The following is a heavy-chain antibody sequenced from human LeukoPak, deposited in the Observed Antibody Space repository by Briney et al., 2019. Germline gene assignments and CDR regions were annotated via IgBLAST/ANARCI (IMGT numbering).Heavy chain of an antibody. D-gene: IGHD5-12*01. CDR1: GYSISSGYY. CDR2: IYHSGST. J-gene: IGHJ4*02. CDR3: ARPRGYSGYDFDY. V-gene: IGHV4-38-2*02. Sequence: SETLSLTCTVSGYSISSGYYWGWIRQPPGKGLEWIGSIYHSGSTYYNPSLKSRVTISVDTSKNQFSLKLNSVTAADTAVYYCARPRGYSGYDFDYWGQGTLVTVSS.